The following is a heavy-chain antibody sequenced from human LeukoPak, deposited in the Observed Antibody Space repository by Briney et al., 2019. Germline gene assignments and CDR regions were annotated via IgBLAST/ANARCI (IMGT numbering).Heavy chain of an antibody. V-gene: IGHV3-30*04. CDR2: ISYDGSNK. J-gene: IGHJ4*02. CDR3: ARDPVETATMPFDY. CDR1: GFTFSSYA. D-gene: IGHD5-24*01. Sequence: GGSLRLSRAAPGFTFSSYAMHWVRQAPGKGLEWVAVISYDGSNKYYADSVKGRFTISRDNSKNTLYLQMNSLRAEDTAVYYCARDPVETATMPFDYWGQGTLVTVSS.